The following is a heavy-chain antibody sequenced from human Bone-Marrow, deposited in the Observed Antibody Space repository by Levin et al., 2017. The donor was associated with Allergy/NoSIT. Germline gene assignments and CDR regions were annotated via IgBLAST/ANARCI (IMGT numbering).Heavy chain of an antibody. J-gene: IGHJ4*02. Sequence: GASVKVSCKASGYTFTGYYMHWVRQAPGQGLEWMGWINPNSGGTNYAQKFQGRVTMTRDTSISTAYMELSRLRSDDTAVYYCARDDPYDYGDPGSDYWGQGTLVTVSS. D-gene: IGHD4-17*01. V-gene: IGHV1-2*02. CDR2: INPNSGGT. CDR3: ARDDPYDYGDPGSDY. CDR1: GYTFTGYY.